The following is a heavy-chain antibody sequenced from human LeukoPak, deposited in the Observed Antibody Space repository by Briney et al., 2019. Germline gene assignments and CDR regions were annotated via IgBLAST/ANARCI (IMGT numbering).Heavy chain of an antibody. Sequence: PGGSLRLSCAASGFTFSSYAMSWVRQAPGKGLEWVSAISGSGGSTYYADSVKGRFTISRDNSKNTLYLQMNSLRAEDTAVYYCAKRSSSKDWYYYGMDVWGQGTTVTVSS. D-gene: IGHD6-13*01. CDR3: AKRSSSKDWYYYGMDV. J-gene: IGHJ6*02. CDR2: ISGSGGST. V-gene: IGHV3-23*01. CDR1: GFTFSSYA.